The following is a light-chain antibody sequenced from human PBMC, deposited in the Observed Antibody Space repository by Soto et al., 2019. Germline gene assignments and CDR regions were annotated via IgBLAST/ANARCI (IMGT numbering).Light chain of an antibody. CDR1: QIVGSNY. CDR2: GAS. V-gene: IGKV3-20*01. J-gene: IGKJ4*01. CDR3: QQYGSSPPLT. Sequence: EIVMTQYPATLSVSPGERATLSCRASQIVGSNYLAWYQQKPGQAPRLLIYGASSRATGVPDRFSGSGSGTDFTLTISKLEPEDFALYYCQQYGSSPPLTFGGGTKVDIK.